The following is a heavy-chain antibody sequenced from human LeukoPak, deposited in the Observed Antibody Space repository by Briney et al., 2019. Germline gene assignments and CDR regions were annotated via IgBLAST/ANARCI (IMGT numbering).Heavy chain of an antibody. Sequence: SETLSLTCTVSGGSISSGSYYWSWIRQPAGKGLEWIGRIYTSGSTNYNPSLKSRDTISVDTSKNQFSLKLSSVTAADTAVYYCARGDYIFDYWGQGTLVTVSS. J-gene: IGHJ4*02. V-gene: IGHV4-61*02. D-gene: IGHD4/OR15-4a*01. CDR1: GGSISSGSYY. CDR2: IYTSGST. CDR3: ARGDYIFDY.